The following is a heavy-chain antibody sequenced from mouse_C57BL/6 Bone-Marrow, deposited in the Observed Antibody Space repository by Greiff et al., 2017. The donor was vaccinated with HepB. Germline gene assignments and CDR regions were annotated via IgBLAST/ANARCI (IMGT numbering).Heavy chain of an antibody. CDR2: ISNGGGST. D-gene: IGHD4-1*01. CDR3: ARPSKLGGVAY. J-gene: IGHJ3*01. Sequence: DVMLVESGGGLVKPGGSLKLSCAASGFTFSSYTMSWVRQTPEKRLEWVATISNGGGSTYYPDTVKGRFTISRDNAKNTLYLQMSRLKSEDTAMYYCARPSKLGGVAYWGQGTLVTVSA. V-gene: IGHV5-12-2*01. CDR1: GFTFSSYT.